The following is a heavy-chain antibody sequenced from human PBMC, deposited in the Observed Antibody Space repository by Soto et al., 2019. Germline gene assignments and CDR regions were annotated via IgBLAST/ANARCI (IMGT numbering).Heavy chain of an antibody. CDR3: ARNYDFWSGYYGMDV. J-gene: IGHJ6*02. CDR1: GGTFSSYA. Sequence: SVKVSCKASGGTFSSYAISWVRQAPGQGLEWMGGIVPIFGTANYAQKFQGRVTITADESTSTAYMELNSLRDEDTAVYYCARNYDFWSGYYGMDVWGQGTTVTVSS. CDR2: IVPIFGTA. D-gene: IGHD3-3*01. V-gene: IGHV1-69*13.